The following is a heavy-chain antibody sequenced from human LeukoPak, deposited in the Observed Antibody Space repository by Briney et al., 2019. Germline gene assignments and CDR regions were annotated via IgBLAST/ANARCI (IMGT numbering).Heavy chain of an antibody. V-gene: IGHV3-30*02. D-gene: IGHD7-27*01. J-gene: IGHJ6*03. CDR1: GFTFSDYG. Sequence: GGSLRLSCAASGFTFSDYGMHWVRQTPGKGLECVAFIRYDGNDKYFADSVKGRFTVSRDNSKNTLYLQMNNLRAEDTAVYYCAKLGINYYYMDVWGKGTTVTISS. CDR2: IRYDGNDK. CDR3: AKLGINYYYMDV.